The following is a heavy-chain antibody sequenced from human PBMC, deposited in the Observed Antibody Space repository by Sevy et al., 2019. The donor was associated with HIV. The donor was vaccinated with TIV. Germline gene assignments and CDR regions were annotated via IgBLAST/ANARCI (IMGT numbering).Heavy chain of an antibody. J-gene: IGHJ4*02. CDR1: GFTFSNYA. CDR2: IWSDGRFE. Sequence: GGSLRLSCAATGFTFSNYAMHWVRQTPGKGLEWVAIIWSDGRFENHGDSVKCRFTISRDNSKNTVYLQMNNVRVEDTAVYYCSRGGYYYDNAAYYALDSWGQGTLVTVSS. D-gene: IGHD3-22*01. CDR3: SRGGYYYDNAAYYALDS. V-gene: IGHV3-33*01.